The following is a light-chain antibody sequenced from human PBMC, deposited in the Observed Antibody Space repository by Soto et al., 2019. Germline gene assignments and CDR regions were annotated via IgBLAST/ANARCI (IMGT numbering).Light chain of an antibody. J-gene: IGKJ4*02. Sequence: EFVLTQSPGPLSLSPGERATLSCRASQTVRNNYLAWYQQKPGQAPRLLIYDASSRATGIPDRLSGGGSGSDFTLPISRLEPEDFAVYYCQQCRSYALTFGGGPKVELK. CDR3: QQCRSYALT. CDR2: DAS. CDR1: QTVRNNY. V-gene: IGKV3-20*01.